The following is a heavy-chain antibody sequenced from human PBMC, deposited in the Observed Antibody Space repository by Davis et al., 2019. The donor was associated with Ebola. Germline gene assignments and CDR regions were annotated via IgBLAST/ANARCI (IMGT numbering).Heavy chain of an antibody. CDR2: ISSSSFYI. CDR1: TFTFSSYS. D-gene: IGHD6-19*01. CDR3: AKDPYSSGLRYNWFDP. J-gene: IGHJ5*02. V-gene: IGHV3-21*04. Sequence: GGSLRLSCAVSTFTFSSYSMNWVRQAPGKGLEWVSSISSSSFYIYYADSVKGRFTISRDNAKNSLYLQMNSLRAEDTALYYCAKDPYSSGLRYNWFDPWGQGTLVTVSS.